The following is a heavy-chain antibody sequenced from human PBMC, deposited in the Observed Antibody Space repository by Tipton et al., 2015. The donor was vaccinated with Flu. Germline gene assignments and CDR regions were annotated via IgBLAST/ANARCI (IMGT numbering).Heavy chain of an antibody. V-gene: IGHV4-34*01. J-gene: IGHJ6*02. CDR3: ARFPDYYYGLDV. Sequence: TLSLTCAVYGGTFSDHYWTWIRQRPGEGLEWIGEINQSGNTDSAPSLKSRTTISVDTSTNQVSLILRSVTAADTAMYYCARFPDYYYGLDVWGQGTAVTVSS. CDR1: GGTFSDHY. D-gene: IGHD1-14*01. CDR2: INQSGNT.